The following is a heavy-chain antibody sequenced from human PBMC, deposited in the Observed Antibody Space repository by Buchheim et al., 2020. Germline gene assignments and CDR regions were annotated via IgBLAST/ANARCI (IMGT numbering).Heavy chain of an antibody. CDR3: ASAIWVTTPVDY. D-gene: IGHD4-17*01. Sequence: QLQLQESGPGLVKPSETLSLTCTVSGGSISSSNHYWGWNRQPPGKGLEWIGEIYHSGSTNYNPSLKSRVTISVDKSKNQFSLKLSSVTAADTAVYYCASAIWVTTPVDYWGQGTL. CDR1: GGSISSSNHY. J-gene: IGHJ4*02. CDR2: IYHSGST. V-gene: IGHV4-39*07.